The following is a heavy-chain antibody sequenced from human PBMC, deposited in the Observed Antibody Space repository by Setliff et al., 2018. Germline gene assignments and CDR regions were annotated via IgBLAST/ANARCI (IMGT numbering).Heavy chain of an antibody. J-gene: IGHJ6*03. CDR3: ARAPSGTGFYHFFSYMDV. CDR1: GYIFSAYH. CDR2: IRPLRGDT. V-gene: IGHV1-2*02. D-gene: IGHD1-7*01. Sequence: ASVKVSCKASGYIFSAYHVHWVRQAPGQGPEWVGCIRPLRGDTKSAQKFQGRLTMTGDASINTAFMELTGLTSDDTAVCYCARAPSGTGFYHFFSYMDVWGKGTTVTVS.